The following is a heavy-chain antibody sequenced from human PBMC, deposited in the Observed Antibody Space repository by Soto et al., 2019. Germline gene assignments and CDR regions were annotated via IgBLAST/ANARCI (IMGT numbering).Heavy chain of an antibody. V-gene: IGHV4-39*01. CDR1: GGSIGSSTYY. D-gene: IGHD2-21*02. CDR3: ARHPSDFWFDP. Sequence: PSETLSLTCTVSGGSIGSSTYYGGWIRQPPGKALEWIGSIYYTGNTYYNPSLKSRVTVSVDTSKNQFSLKLSSVTAADTAVYYCARHPSDFWFDPWGQGTLVTVSS. CDR2: IYYTGNT. J-gene: IGHJ5*02.